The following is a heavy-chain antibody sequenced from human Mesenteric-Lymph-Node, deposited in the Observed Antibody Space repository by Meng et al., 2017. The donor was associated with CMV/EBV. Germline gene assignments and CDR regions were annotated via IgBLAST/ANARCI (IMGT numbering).Heavy chain of an antibody. V-gene: IGHV1-2*06. CDR3: ARGEYYHILTGYSPYSFDP. Sequence: FTGSYMHWVRQAPGQGLEWLGRINPNSGGTNYAQKFQGRVTMTRDTSISTAYMELRRLRSDDTAVYYCARGEYYHILTGYSPYSFDPWGQGTLVTVSS. CDR1: FTGSY. D-gene: IGHD3-9*01. J-gene: IGHJ5*02. CDR2: INPNSGGT.